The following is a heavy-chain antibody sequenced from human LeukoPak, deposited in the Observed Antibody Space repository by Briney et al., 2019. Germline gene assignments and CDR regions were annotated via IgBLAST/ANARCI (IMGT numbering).Heavy chain of an antibody. J-gene: IGHJ5*02. Sequence: GASVKVSFKSSGYTFTSYDINWVRPATGQGLEWMGWMNPNSGNTGYAQKFQGRVTITRNTSISTAYMELSSLRSEDTAVYYCAREVYCSSTSCYEVNWFDPWGQGTLVTVSS. V-gene: IGHV1-8*03. D-gene: IGHD2-2*01. CDR3: AREVYCSSTSCYEVNWFDP. CDR1: GYTFTSYD. CDR2: MNPNSGNT.